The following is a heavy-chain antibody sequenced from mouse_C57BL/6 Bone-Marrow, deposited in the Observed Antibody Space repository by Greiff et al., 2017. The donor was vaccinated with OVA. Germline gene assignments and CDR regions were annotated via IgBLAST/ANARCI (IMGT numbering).Heavy chain of an antibody. D-gene: IGHD1-1*01. CDR1: GYTFTSYW. CDR3: ARSYGSSPFDY. J-gene: IGHJ2*01. CDR2: IDPNSGGT. Sequence: QVQLQQPGAELVKPGASVKLSCKASGYTFTSYWMHWVKQRPGHGLEWIGRIDPNSGGTKYNEKFKSKAPLTVDKPSSTAYMQLSSLTSEDSAVYCCARSYGSSPFDYWGQGTTLTVSS. V-gene: IGHV1-72*01.